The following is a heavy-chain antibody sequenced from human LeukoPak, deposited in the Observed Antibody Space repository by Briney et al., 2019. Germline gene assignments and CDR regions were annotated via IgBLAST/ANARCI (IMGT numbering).Heavy chain of an antibody. V-gene: IGHV3-13*01. CDR1: GFTLSNYA. Sequence: GGSLRLSCAASGFTLSNYAMHGVRQPAGEGLEWVSALGTAGDTFYPGSVKGQFTISRDNAKKSLFLQMNSLRAEDTAVYYCARQNTPHGNFDYWGQGTLVTVSS. D-gene: IGHD5-24*01. CDR2: LGTAGDT. J-gene: IGHJ4*02. CDR3: ARQNTPHGNFDY.